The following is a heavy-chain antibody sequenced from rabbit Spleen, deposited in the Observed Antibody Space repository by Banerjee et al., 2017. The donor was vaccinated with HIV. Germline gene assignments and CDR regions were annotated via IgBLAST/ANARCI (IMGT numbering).Heavy chain of an antibody. D-gene: IGHD1-1*01. CDR1: GVSFSSNW. Sequence: QEQLEESGGDLVKPGASLTLTCIASGVSFSSNWICWVRQAPGKGLEWIACIDTSNGDTDYANWPKGRFTISKASSTTVTLKMTSLTAADTATYFCARNYVNVFDPWGQGTLVTVS. CDR2: IDTSNGDT. V-gene: IGHV1S45*01. J-gene: IGHJ2*01. CDR3: ARNYVNVFDP.